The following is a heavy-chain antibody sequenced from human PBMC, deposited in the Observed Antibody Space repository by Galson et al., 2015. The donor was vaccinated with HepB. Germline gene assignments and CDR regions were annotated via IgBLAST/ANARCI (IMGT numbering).Heavy chain of an antibody. J-gene: IGHJ4*02. D-gene: IGHD2-2*01. V-gene: IGHV3-30-3*01. CDR2: ISYDGSNK. CDR1: GFTFSSYA. Sequence: SLRLSCAASGFTFSSYAMHWVRQAPGKGLEWVAVISYDGSNKYYADSVKGRFTISRDNSKNTLYLQMNSLRAEDTAVYYCARDPGEYCSSTSCYYPYWGQGTLVTVSS. CDR3: ARDPGEYCSSTSCYYPY.